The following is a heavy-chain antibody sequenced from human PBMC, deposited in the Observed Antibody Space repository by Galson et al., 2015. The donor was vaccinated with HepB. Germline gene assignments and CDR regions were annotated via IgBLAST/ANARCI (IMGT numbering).Heavy chain of an antibody. V-gene: IGHV3-11*01. CDR1: GFTFSDYY. CDR2: ISSSGSTT. Sequence: SLRLSCAASGFTFSDYYMSWIRQAPGKGLEWVSYISSSGSTTHYADSVKGRFTISRDNAKNSLYLQLNSLRAEDTAVYYCAREGRGCIITSCYYDSWGQGTLVTVSS. J-gene: IGHJ4*02. D-gene: IGHD2-2*01. CDR3: AREGRGCIITSCYYDS.